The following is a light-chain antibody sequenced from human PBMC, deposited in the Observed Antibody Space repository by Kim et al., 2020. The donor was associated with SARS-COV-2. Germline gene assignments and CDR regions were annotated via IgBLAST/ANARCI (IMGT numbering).Light chain of an antibody. J-gene: IGLJ3*02. CDR3: QAWDSRTAV. CDR1: KWGDKY. Sequence: VSPGQTTSSTCARDKWGDKYACWWQQKPGQSPVVVIDQDSRRPSGIPERFSGSNSGNTATLTISGTQAMDEADYYCQAWDSRTAVFGGGTQLTVL. V-gene: IGLV3-1*01. CDR2: QDS.